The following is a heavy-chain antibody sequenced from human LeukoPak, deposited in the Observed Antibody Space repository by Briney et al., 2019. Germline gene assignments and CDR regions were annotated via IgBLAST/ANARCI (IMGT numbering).Heavy chain of an antibody. CDR2: ISGSSSYI. D-gene: IGHD3-3*01. CDR1: GFTFSSYG. J-gene: IGHJ4*02. V-gene: IGHV3-21*01. Sequence: GGSLRISCAASGFTFSSYGMNWVRQAPGKGLEWVSSISGSSSYIYYADSVKGRFTISRDNAKSSLYLQMNSLRAEDTAVYYCARDRGDFWSGQTYYFDCWGQGTLVTVSS. CDR3: ARDRGDFWSGQTYYFDC.